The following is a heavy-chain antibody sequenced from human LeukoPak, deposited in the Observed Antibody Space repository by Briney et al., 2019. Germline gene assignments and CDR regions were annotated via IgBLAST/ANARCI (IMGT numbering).Heavy chain of an antibody. Sequence: SETLSLTCTVSGGSISSSSYYWGWIRQPPGKGLEWIGSIYYSGSTYYNPSLKSRVTIAVDTSKNQFSLKLSSVTAADTAVYYCARTYYYDSSGYYYRARRAFDIWGQGTMVTVSS. V-gene: IGHV4-39*01. CDR1: GGSISSSSYY. CDR3: ARTYYYDSSGYYYRARRAFDI. D-gene: IGHD3-22*01. J-gene: IGHJ3*02. CDR2: IYYSGST.